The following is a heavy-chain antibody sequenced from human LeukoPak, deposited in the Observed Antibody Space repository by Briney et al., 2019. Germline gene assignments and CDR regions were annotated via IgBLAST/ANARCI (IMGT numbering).Heavy chain of an antibody. Sequence: SETLSLTCTVSGGSISSGGYYWSRIRQHPGKGLEWIGYIYYSGSTYYNPSLKSRVTISVDTSKNQFSLKLSSVTAADTAVYYCARVTVEWLSYPYGMDVWGQGTTVAVSS. J-gene: IGHJ6*02. CDR3: ARVTVEWLSYPYGMDV. CDR2: IYYSGST. CDR1: GGSISSGGYY. D-gene: IGHD3-3*01. V-gene: IGHV4-31*03.